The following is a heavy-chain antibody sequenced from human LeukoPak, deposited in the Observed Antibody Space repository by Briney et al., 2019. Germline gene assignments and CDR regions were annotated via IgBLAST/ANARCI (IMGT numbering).Heavy chain of an antibody. Sequence: PGGSLRLSCAASGFTFSSYAMHWVRQAPGKGLGWVAVISYDGSHKYYADSVKGRFTISRDNSKNTLYLQMNSLRPEDTAVYYCASSQQTFDYWGQGTLVTVSS. CDR1: GFTFSSYA. D-gene: IGHD1/OR15-1a*01. V-gene: IGHV3-30*04. CDR3: ASSQQTFDY. J-gene: IGHJ4*02. CDR2: ISYDGSHK.